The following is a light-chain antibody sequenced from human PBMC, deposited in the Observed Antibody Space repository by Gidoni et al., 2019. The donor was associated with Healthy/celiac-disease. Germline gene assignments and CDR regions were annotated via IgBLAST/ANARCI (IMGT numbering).Light chain of an antibody. CDR1: QSISSY. CDR3: QQRSNWARVFT. CDR2: DAS. V-gene: IGKV3-11*01. Sequence: EIVLIQSPATLSLSPGERATLSCRASQSISSYLAWYQQKPGQAPRLLIYDASNRATGIPARFSGSGSGTDFTLTISSLEPEDFAVYYCQQRSNWARVFTFGPGTKVDIK. J-gene: IGKJ3*01.